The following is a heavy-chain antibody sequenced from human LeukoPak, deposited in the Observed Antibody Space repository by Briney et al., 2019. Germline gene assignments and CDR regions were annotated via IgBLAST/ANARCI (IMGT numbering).Heavy chain of an antibody. CDR2: IRSDGRST. D-gene: IGHD3-16*01. Sequence: GGSLRLSCAASGFMFNNYWMHWVRQTPGKGLEWVSRIRSDGRSTSYADSVKGRFTISRDNAKSMLYLQMNTVRAEDSALYYCARVISDLLDFDFDYWGQGTLVTVSS. CDR1: GFMFNNYW. V-gene: IGHV3-74*01. J-gene: IGHJ4*02. CDR3: ARVISDLLDFDFDY.